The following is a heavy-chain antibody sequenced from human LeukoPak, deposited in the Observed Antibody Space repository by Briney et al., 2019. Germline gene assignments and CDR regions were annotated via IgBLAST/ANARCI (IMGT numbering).Heavy chain of an antibody. CDR3: AKAHVSGYCSGGSCYSGDF. CDR1: GFTFSSYA. Sequence: GRSLRLSCAASGFTFSSYAMHWVRQAPGKGLEWVAVISYDGSNKYYADSVKGRFTISRDNSKNTLYLQMNSLRAEDTAVYYCAKAHVSGYCSGGSCYSGDFWGQGTLVTVSS. CDR2: ISYDGSNK. D-gene: IGHD2-15*01. J-gene: IGHJ4*02. V-gene: IGHV3-30*04.